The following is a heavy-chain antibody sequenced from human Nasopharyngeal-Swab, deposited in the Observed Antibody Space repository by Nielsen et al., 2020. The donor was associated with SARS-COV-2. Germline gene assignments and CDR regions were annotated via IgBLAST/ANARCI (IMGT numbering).Heavy chain of an antibody. CDR3: ARGPATVTTSYYYYYMDV. CDR1: GYTFTSYG. Sequence: ASVKVSCKASGYTFTSYGISWVRQATGQGLEWMGWMNPNSGNTGYAQKFQGRVTMTRNTSISTAYMELSSLRSEDTAVYYCARGPATVTTSYYYYYMDVWGKGTTVTVSS. D-gene: IGHD4-17*01. V-gene: IGHV1-8*02. J-gene: IGHJ6*03. CDR2: MNPNSGNT.